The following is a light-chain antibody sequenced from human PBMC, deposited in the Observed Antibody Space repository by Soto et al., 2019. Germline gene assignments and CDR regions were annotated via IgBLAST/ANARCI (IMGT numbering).Light chain of an antibody. CDR2: DAS. CDR3: QQYHTSSIT. J-gene: IGKJ5*01. Sequence: DIQLTQTPSSLFAPGGDRLTITCRASQSIGGYLSWYQQKPGKAPTLLIYDASTLERGVPSRFSGTGSGTEFTLSIDSLQPDDFATYYCQQYHTSSITSAQRARLEI. V-gene: IGKV1-5*01. CDR1: QSIGGY.